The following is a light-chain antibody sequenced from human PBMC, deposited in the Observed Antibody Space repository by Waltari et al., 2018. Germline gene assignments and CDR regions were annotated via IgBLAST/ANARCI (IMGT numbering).Light chain of an antibody. CDR3: QQRSKLFT. CDR1: QSVNIN. J-gene: IGKJ3*01. V-gene: IGKV3-11*01. Sequence: EIVMTQSPAILSLSPGEGATLSCRASQSVNINVAWYQQKPGQGPRLLIFDASKRATGIPARVSGSGSGTDFTLTISSLEPEDFAVYYCQQRSKLFTFGPGTKVDIK. CDR2: DAS.